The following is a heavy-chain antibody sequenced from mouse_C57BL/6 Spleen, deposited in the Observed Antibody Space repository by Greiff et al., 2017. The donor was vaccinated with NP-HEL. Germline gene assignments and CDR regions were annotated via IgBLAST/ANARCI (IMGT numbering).Heavy chain of an antibody. CDR1: GFTFSSYG. D-gene: IGHD2-5*01. Sequence: DVMLVESGGDLVKPGGSLKLSCAASGFTFSSYGMSWVRQTPDKRLEWVATISSGGSYTYYPDSVKGRFTISRDNAKNTLYLQMSSLKSEDTAMYYCARQEPTIVTTRGFWYFEVWGTGTTVTVCS. J-gene: IGHJ1*03. CDR3: ARQEPTIVTTRGFWYFEV. V-gene: IGHV5-6*02. CDR2: ISSGGSYT.